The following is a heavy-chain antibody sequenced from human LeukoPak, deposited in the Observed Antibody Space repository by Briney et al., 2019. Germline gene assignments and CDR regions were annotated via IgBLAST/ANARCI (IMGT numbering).Heavy chain of an antibody. CDR2: ISGSGGST. Sequence: GGSLRLSCAASGFTFSSYAMSWVRQAPGKGLEWVSAISGSGGSTYYADSVKGRFTISRDNSKNTLYLQMNSLRAEDTAVYYCAKDLAQWELSSVDFDYWGQGTLVTASS. D-gene: IGHD1-26*01. CDR1: GFTFSSYA. J-gene: IGHJ4*02. CDR3: AKDLAQWELSSVDFDY. V-gene: IGHV3-23*01.